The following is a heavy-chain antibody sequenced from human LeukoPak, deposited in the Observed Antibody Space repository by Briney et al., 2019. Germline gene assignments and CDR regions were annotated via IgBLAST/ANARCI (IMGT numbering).Heavy chain of an antibody. CDR1: GFTSSSYA. J-gene: IGHJ4*02. CDR3: ARDLVVRGVFDY. CDR2: ISSSSSYI. D-gene: IGHD3-10*01. Sequence: GGSLRLSCAASGFTSSSYAMSWVRQAPFKGLEWVSSISSSSSYIYYADSVKGRFTISRDNAKNSLYLQMNSLRAEDTAVYYCARDLVVRGVFDYWGQGTLVTVSS. V-gene: IGHV3-21*01.